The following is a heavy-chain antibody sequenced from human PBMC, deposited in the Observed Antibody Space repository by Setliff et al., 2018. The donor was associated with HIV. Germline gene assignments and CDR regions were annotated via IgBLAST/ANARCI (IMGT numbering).Heavy chain of an antibody. D-gene: IGHD1-1*01. CDR2: IIPNSDDT. Sequence: ASVKVSCKASGYTFTGYYIHWVRQAPGQGLEWMGWIIPNSDDTNYAQKFQGRVTMTRDTSISTAYMEMSRLRSDGTAIYYCARAAGDWNTFDIWGQGTMVTVS. V-gene: IGHV1-2*02. CDR1: GYTFTGYY. CDR3: ARAAGDWNTFDI. J-gene: IGHJ3*02.